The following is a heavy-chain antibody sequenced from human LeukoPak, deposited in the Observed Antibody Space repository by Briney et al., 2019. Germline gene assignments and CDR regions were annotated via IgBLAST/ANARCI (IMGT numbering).Heavy chain of an antibody. D-gene: IGHD3-22*01. CDR2: IGGSGGST. CDR3: AKDRGITMIVVVTKTTFNY. V-gene: IGHV3-23*01. CDR1: GFTFSSYA. Sequence: GGSLRLSCAASGFTFSSYAMSWVRQAPGKGLEWVSAIGGSGGSTYYADSVKGRFTISRDNSKNTLYLQMNSLRAEDTAVYYCAKDRGITMIVVVTKTTFNYWGQGTLVTVSS. J-gene: IGHJ4*02.